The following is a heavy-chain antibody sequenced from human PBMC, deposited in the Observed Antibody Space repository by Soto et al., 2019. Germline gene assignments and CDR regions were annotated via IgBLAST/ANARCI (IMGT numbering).Heavy chain of an antibody. D-gene: IGHD4-17*01. CDR3: ARGLGHYSYSFDD. CDR2: ISYDGSET. Sequence: QVQLVESGGGVVQPGRSLRLSCVAAGFTFGSYGIHWVRHAPGKGLEWVALISYDGSETYYADSVKGRFPISRDNSKNTLFLQMNSLRDEDTAVYYCARGLGHYSYSFDDWGQGTTVTVCS. V-gene: IGHV3-33*05. J-gene: IGHJ6*02. CDR1: GFTFGSYG.